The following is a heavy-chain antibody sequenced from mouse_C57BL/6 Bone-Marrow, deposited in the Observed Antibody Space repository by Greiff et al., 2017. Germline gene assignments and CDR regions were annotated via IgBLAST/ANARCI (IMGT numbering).Heavy chain of an antibody. J-gene: IGHJ4*01. V-gene: IGHV1-62-2*01. CDR1: GYTFTEYT. CDR3: ARHGLYYYAMDY. Sequence: VMLVESGAELVKPGASVKLSCKASGYTFTEYTIHWVKQRSGRGLGWIGWFYPGSGSIKYNEKFKDKATLTADKSSSTVYMELSRLTSEDAAVYFCARHGLYYYAMDYWGQGTSVTVSS. CDR2: FYPGSGSI.